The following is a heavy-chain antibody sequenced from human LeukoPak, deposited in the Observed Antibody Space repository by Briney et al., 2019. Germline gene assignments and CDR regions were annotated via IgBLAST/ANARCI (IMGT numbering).Heavy chain of an antibody. Sequence: GESLKISCKASGYSFTNYWIGWVRQMPGKGLEWMGIIYPGDSDTRYSPSFQGQVTISADKSISTAYLQWSSLKASDTAMYYCASRTEDHSLDYWGQGTLVSVSS. J-gene: IGHJ4*02. V-gene: IGHV5-51*01. CDR2: IYPGDSDT. CDR3: ASRTEDHSLDY. CDR1: GYSFTNYW. D-gene: IGHD1-14*01.